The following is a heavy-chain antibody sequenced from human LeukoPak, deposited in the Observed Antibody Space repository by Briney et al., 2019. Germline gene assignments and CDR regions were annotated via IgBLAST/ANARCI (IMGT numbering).Heavy chain of an antibody. CDR1: GFSFSSYR. CDR3: ARDLGTRKSIAFAD. J-gene: IGHJ4*02. V-gene: IGHV3-21*01. CDR2: ISSNNGYI. D-gene: IGHD6-6*01. Sequence: GGSLRLSCATSGFSFSSYRMNWVRQAPGKGLEWVASISSNNGYIYYADSVKGRFTISRDNGENSLHLQMNSLRAEDAAVYYCARDLGTRKSIAFADWGQGTLVTVSS.